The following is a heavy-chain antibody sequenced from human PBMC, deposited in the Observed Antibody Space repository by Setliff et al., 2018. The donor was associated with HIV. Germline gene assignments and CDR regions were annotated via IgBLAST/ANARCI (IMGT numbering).Heavy chain of an antibody. J-gene: IGHJ6*03. Sequence: ASVKVSCKASGYTLTSYYMHWVRQAPGQGLEWMGGIIPIFGTTHYAQKFQGRVTVTADESTSTAYMQLSSLRSDDTAVYYCARGRNYDSSGYGDYYYYMDVWGKGTTVTVSS. V-gene: IGHV1-69*13. CDR2: IIPIFGTT. CDR1: GYTLTSYY. CDR3: ARGRNYDSSGYGDYYYYMDV. D-gene: IGHD3-22*01.